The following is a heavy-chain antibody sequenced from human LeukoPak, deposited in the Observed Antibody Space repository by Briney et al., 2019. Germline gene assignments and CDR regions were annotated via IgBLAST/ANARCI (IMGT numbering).Heavy chain of an antibody. Sequence: GGSLRLSCAAPGFTFSSYNMSWVRQAPGKGLEWVSSISSSSSYKDYIDSLRGRFTISRDNAKNSLYLQMNSLRAEDTAVYYCARDFKASAFDYWGQGTLVTVSS. V-gene: IGHV3-21*01. CDR1: GFTFSSYN. CDR2: ISSSSSYK. J-gene: IGHJ4*02. CDR3: ARDFKASAFDY.